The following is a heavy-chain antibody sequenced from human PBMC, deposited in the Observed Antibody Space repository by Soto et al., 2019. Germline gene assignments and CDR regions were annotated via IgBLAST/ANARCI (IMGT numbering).Heavy chain of an antibody. CDR1: GFLIRNYE. J-gene: IGHJ4*02. V-gene: IGHV3-48*03. D-gene: IGHD2-21*01. CDR3: ARDTSGDAFDF. CDR2: INSGGTST. Sequence: PGGSLRLSCAASGFLIRNYEMNWVRQAPGKGLEWVSYINSGGTSTKYADSVEGRFTISRDTALNSLYLQMDSLRDEDTAIYYCARDTSGDAFDFWGQGILVTLSS.